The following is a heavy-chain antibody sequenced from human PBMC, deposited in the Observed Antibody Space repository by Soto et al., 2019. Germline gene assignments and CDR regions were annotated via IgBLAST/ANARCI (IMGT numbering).Heavy chain of an antibody. CDR3: ASGTYYYGSGRNITRDYYYMDV. CDR2: ISSSSSYT. D-gene: IGHD3-10*01. J-gene: IGHJ6*03. V-gene: IGHV3-11*06. Sequence: PGGSLRLSCAASGFTFSDYYMSWIRQAPGKGLEWVSYISSSSSYTNYADSVKGRFTISRDNAKNSLYLQMNSLRAEDTAVYYCASGTYYYGSGRNITRDYYYMDVWGKGTTVTVSS. CDR1: GFTFSDYY.